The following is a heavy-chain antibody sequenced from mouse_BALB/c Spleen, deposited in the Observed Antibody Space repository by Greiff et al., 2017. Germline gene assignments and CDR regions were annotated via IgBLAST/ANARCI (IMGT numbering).Heavy chain of an antibody. D-gene: IGHD4-1*01. V-gene: IGHV7-3*02. J-gene: IGHJ4*01. CDR1: GFTFTDYY. Sequence: DGMLVESGGGLVQPGGSLRLSCATSGFTFTDYYMSWVRQPPGKALEWLGFIRNKANGYTTEYSASVKGRFTISRDNSQSILYLQMNTLRAEDSATYYCARDPQLTGTYYAMDYWGQGTSVTVSS. CDR2: IRNKANGYTT. CDR3: ARDPQLTGTYYAMDY.